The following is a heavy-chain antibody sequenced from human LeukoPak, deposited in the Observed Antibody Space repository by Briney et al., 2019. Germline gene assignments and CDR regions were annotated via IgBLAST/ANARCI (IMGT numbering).Heavy chain of an antibody. D-gene: IGHD2/OR15-2a*01. V-gene: IGHV3-74*01. CDR2: VDVHGQGT. Sequence: GGSLRLSCAASGFTFSSYWMHWVRQAPGKGPVWVSRVDVHGQGTAYADSVKGRFTISRDNAKNTLSLQMNSLSAEDTAVYYCARSNYDSTTFYYHLDRWGQGTLVTVSS. CDR1: GFTFSSYW. J-gene: IGHJ5*02. CDR3: ARSNYDSTTFYYHLDR.